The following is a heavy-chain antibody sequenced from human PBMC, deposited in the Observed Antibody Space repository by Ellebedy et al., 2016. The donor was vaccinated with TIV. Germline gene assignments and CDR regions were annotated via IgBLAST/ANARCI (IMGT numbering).Heavy chain of an antibody. D-gene: IGHD1-1*01. CDR2: INPNSGGT. J-gene: IGHJ5*02. CDR1: GYTFTGYY. V-gene: IGHV1-2*02. Sequence: ASVKVSCXASGYTFTGYYMHWVRQAPGQGLEWMGWINPNSGGTNYAQKFQGRVTMTRDTSISTAYMELSRLRSDDTAVYYCARSERGTNWFDPWGQGTLVTVSS. CDR3: ARSERGTNWFDP.